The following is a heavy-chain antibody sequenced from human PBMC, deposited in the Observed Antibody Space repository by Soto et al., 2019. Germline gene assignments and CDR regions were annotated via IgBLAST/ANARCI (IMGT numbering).Heavy chain of an antibody. CDR2: IYHSGST. CDR1: GGSISSDNCS. J-gene: IGHJ6*02. CDR3: ARVPVTIGYGMDV. V-gene: IGHV4-30-2*01. D-gene: IGHD4-17*01. Sequence: QLQLQESGSGLVKPSQTLSLTCAVSGGSISSDNCSWSWIRQPPGKGLEWIGYIYHSGSTDYNPSLKRRASISVDESRNQFSLKFGSVSAAGTAVYFCARVPVTIGYGMDVWGQGTTVTVSS.